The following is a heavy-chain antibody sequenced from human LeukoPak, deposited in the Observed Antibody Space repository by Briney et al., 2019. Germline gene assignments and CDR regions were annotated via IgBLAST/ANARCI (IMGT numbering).Heavy chain of an antibody. V-gene: IGHV1-2*02. CDR3: AREGEGSGGSCQLIDY. CDR1: GYTFTGYY. D-gene: IGHD2-15*01. J-gene: IGHJ4*02. CDR2: INPNSGGT. Sequence: ASVKVSCKASGYTFTGYYMHWVRQAPGQGLEWMGWINPNSGGTNYAQKFQGGVTMTRDTSISTAYMELSRLRSDDTAVYYCAREGEGSGGSCQLIDYWGQGTLVTVSS.